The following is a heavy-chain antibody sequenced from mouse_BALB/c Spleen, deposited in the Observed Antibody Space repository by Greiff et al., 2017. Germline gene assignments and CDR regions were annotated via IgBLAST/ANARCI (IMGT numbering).Heavy chain of an antibody. D-gene: IGHD2-14*01. CDR1: GYSFTSYW. J-gene: IGHJ3*01. V-gene: IGHV1-5*01. CDR2: IYPGNSDT. CDR3: TSYRYDAFAY. Sequence: EVQLQQSGTVLARPGASVKMSCKASGYSFTSYWMHWVKQRPGQGLEWIGAIYPGNSDTSYNQKFKGKAKLTAVTSASTAYMELSSLTNEDSAVYYCTSYRYDAFAYWGQGTLVTVSA.